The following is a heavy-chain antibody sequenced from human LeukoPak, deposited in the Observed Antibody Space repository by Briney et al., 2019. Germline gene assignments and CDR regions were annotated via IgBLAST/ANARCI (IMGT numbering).Heavy chain of an antibody. CDR1: GYTFTSYG. Sequence: GASVKVSCKASGYTFTSYGISWVRQAPGQGLGWMGWINPNTGGTDYAQKFQGRVTMTRDTSTSTAYMELSRLRSDDTAVYYCARVGYCSSTSCHFLDYWGQGTLVTVSS. CDR2: INPNTGGT. J-gene: IGHJ4*02. V-gene: IGHV1-2*02. D-gene: IGHD2-2*01. CDR3: ARVGYCSSTSCHFLDY.